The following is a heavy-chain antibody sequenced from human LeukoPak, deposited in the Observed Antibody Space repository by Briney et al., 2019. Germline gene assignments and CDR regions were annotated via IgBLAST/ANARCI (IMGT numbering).Heavy chain of an antibody. CDR2: ISGSGGST. V-gene: IGHV3-23*01. Sequence: GGSLRLSCAASGFTFSSYAMSWVRQAPGKGLEWVSAISGSGGSTYYADSVKGRFTISRDNSKNTLYLQMNSLRAEDTAVYYCAEVELSSSWYKVGYFDYWGQGTLVTVSS. J-gene: IGHJ4*02. CDR1: GFTFSSYA. D-gene: IGHD6-13*01. CDR3: AEVELSSSWYKVGYFDY.